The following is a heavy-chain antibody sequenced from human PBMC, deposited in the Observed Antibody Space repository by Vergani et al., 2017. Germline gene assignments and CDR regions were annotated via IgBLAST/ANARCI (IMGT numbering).Heavy chain of an antibody. V-gene: IGHV1-69-2*01. D-gene: IGHD4-11*01. CDR1: GYTFTDHY. CDR2: VDPEDGET. Sequence: EVQLVQPAAEVKKPGATMIISCKVSGYTFTDHYMHWVKQAPGKGLEWMGLVDPEDGETIYAEKFKGRVTIAADTTTDTAHLELRSLGSEDTAVYYCAGPQTVTTCGMEVWGQGTTVIVSS. J-gene: IGHJ6*02. CDR3: AGPQTVTTCGMEV.